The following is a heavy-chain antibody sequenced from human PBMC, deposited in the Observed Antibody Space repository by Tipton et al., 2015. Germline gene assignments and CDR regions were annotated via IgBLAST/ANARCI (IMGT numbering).Heavy chain of an antibody. CDR2: IHHSGNT. Sequence: TLSLTCSVSGGSISSGTYFWSWIRQHPGKGLEWIGYIHHSGNTYYNPSLKSRLTMAVDTSKNEFSLNLRSVTVADTAVYYCASYDYSNSYFDYWGQGTLVPVSS. CDR3: ASYDYSNSYFDY. D-gene: IGHD4-11*01. V-gene: IGHV4-31*03. J-gene: IGHJ4*02. CDR1: GGSISSGTYF.